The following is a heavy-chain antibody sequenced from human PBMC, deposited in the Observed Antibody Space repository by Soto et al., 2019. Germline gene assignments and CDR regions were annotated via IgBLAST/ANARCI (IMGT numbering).Heavy chain of an antibody. D-gene: IGHD2-21*01. CDR2: IYYGGTT. J-gene: IGHJ5*02. V-gene: IGHV4-59*08. CDR3: ARLGAYYQSLDP. CDR1: DGCISRYY. Sequence: SVPRSHKRPVGDGCISRYYWTWISQPPGKGLEWVGYIYYGGTTGYNPSLKSRVTISLETSKNQFSLRLNSVTAADTAVYYCARLGAYYQSLDPWGPGTLATVSS.